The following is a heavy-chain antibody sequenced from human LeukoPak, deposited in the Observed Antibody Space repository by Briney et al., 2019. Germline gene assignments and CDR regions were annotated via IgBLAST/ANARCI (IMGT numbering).Heavy chain of an antibody. CDR3: ARDYAGSPDY. D-gene: IGHD3-10*01. V-gene: IGHV3-74*03. J-gene: IGHJ4*02. Sequence: GGSLRLPCAASGFTFSTYWINWVRQGPGKGLVWVALINGDGSTTTHADSVKGRFTISRDNAKNTVYLQMNSLRDEDTAVYYCARDYAGSPDYWGQGTLVTVSS. CDR2: INGDGSTT. CDR1: GFTFSTYW.